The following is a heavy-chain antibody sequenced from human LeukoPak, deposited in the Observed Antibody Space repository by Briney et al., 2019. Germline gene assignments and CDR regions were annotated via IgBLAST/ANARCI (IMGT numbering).Heavy chain of an antibody. CDR3: TKRAEFGGFDP. CDR2: ISTTVTNT. CDR1: GFTFSTSA. D-gene: IGHD3-10*01. J-gene: IGHJ5*02. Sequence: PGGSLRLSCAASGFTFSTSAMTWVRQAPGKGLKWVSSISTTVTNTYYADSVKGRFTISRDNSNDTVYLQMNSLTAEDTALYYCTKRAEFGGFDPWGQGTLVTVSS. V-gene: IGHV3-23*01.